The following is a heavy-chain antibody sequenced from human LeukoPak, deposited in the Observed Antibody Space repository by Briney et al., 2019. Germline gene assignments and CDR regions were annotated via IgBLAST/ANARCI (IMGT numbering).Heavy chain of an antibody. CDR2: IYYSGTT. CDR1: GGSISSSHYD. J-gene: IGHJ6*03. D-gene: IGHD3-10*01. CDR3: ARQISDYYYYYIDV. Sequence: KASETLSLTCTVSGGSISSSHYDWGWIRQTPGKGLEWIGTIYYSGTTYYNPSLESRATISEDTSKNQFSLTLRSVTAADTAVYYCARQISDYYYYYIDVWGKGTTVTVSS. V-gene: IGHV4-39*01.